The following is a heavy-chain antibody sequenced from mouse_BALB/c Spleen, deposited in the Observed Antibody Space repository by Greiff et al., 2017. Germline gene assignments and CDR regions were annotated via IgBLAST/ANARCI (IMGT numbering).Heavy chain of an antibody. CDR2: ISSGGSYT. CDR3: ARHDWDGAWFAY. D-gene: IGHD4-1*01. CDR1: GFTFSSYG. J-gene: IGHJ3*01. V-gene: IGHV5-6*01. Sequence: EVQVVESGGDLVKPGGSLKLSCAASGFTFSSYGMSWVRQTPDKRLEWVATISSGGSYTYYPDSVKGRFTISRDNAKNTLYLQMSSLKSEDTAMYYCARHDWDGAWFAYWGQGTLVTVSA.